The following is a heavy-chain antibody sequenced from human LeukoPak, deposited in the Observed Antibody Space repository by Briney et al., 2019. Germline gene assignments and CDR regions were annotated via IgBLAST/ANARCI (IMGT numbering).Heavy chain of an antibody. CDR3: ARADGYNWNEYYFDY. J-gene: IGHJ4*02. D-gene: IGHD5-24*01. CDR1: GYTFTGYY. CDR2: INPNSGGT. V-gene: IGHV1-2*02. Sequence: ASVKVSCKASGYTFTGYYMHWVRQAPGQGLEWMGWINPNSGGTNYAQKFQGRVTMTRDTPISTAYMELSRLRSDDTAVYYCARADGYNWNEYYFDYWGQGTLVTVSS.